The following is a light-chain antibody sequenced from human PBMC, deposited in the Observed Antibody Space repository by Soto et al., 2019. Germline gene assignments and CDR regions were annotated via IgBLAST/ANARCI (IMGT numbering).Light chain of an antibody. V-gene: IGKV3-11*01. J-gene: IGKJ4*01. Sequence: EIVLTQSPATLSLSPGERTTLSCRASQTVSSSLAWYQQKPGQAPRLLIYEVSNRATGIPARFSGSGSGAVFTLTISSLEPGDFALYYCQQHINWPLTFGGGTKV. CDR2: EVS. CDR1: QTVSSS. CDR3: QQHINWPLT.